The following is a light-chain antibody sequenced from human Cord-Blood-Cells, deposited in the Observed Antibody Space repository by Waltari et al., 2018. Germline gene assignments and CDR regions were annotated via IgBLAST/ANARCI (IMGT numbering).Light chain of an antibody. CDR1: SSDVGGYNY. V-gene: IGLV2-11*01. Sequence: QSALTQPRSVSGSPGQSVTIPCTGTSSDVGGYNYVSWYQQHPGKAPKLMLYDVRKRPSGVPDRFSGSKSGNTASLTISGLQAEDEADYYCCSYAGSYTFVVFGGGTKLTVL. J-gene: IGLJ2*01. CDR2: DVR. CDR3: CSYAGSYTFVV.